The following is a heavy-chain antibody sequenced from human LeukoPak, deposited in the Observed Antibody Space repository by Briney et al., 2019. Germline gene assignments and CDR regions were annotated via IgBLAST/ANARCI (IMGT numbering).Heavy chain of an antibody. V-gene: IGHV1-2*02. CDR1: GYTFTGYY. Sequence: GASVKVSCKASGYTFTGYYMHWVRQAPAQELEWMGWINPNSGGTNYAQKFQGRVTMTRDTSITTAYMELSSLGSDDTAVYYCARGGRVRDTSGYALSYWGQGTLVTVSA. D-gene: IGHD3-22*01. CDR2: INPNSGGT. CDR3: ARGGRVRDTSGYALSY. J-gene: IGHJ4*02.